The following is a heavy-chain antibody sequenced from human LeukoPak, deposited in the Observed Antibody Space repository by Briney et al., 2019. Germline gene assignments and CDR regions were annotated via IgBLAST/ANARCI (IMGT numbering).Heavy chain of an antibody. CDR1: GFTFSSYV. Sequence: GGSLRLSCAASGFTFSSYVMSWVRQAPGKGLEWVSAISASGGSTYYADSVKSRFTISRDNSKNTLYLQMHSLRAEDTAVYYCAKDPRMTTLDYWGQGTLVTVSS. V-gene: IGHV3-23*01. J-gene: IGHJ4*02. CDR2: ISASGGST. D-gene: IGHD4-11*01. CDR3: AKDPRMTTLDY.